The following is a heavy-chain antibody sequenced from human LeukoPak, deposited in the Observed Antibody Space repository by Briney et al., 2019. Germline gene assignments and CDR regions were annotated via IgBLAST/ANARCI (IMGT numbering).Heavy chain of an antibody. J-gene: IGHJ5*02. CDR2: ISYDGSNK. CDR3: ARVQYYGFSTFDP. D-gene: IGHD3-10*01. V-gene: IGHV3-30-3*01. Sequence: PGGSLRLSCAASGFTFSSYAIHWVRQAPGKGLEWVAVISYDGSNKYYADSVKGRFTISRDNSKNTLYLQMNSLRAEDTAVYYCARVQYYGFSTFDPWGQGTLVTVSS. CDR1: GFTFSSYA.